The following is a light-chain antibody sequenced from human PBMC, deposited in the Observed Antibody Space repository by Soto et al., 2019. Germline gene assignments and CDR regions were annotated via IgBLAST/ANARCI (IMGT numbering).Light chain of an antibody. Sequence: DIQMTQSPFTLSASVGDRVAITCRASQSISSWLAWYQQKPGKAPNLLIYDASSLESGVPSRFSGSGSGTEFTLTISSLQPDDFAPYYCQQYNSYSYTVGQGTKLEIK. V-gene: IGKV1-5*01. CDR2: DAS. J-gene: IGKJ2*01. CDR1: QSISSW. CDR3: QQYNSYSYT.